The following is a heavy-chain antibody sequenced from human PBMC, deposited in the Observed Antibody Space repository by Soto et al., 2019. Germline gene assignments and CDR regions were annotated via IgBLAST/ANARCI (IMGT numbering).Heavy chain of an antibody. CDR1: GFTFDDYG. Sequence: GGSLRLSCAASGFTFDDYGMSWVRQAPGKGLEWVSGINWNGGSTGYADSVKGRFTISRDNAKNSLYLQMNSLRAEDTALYYCAREGLGYCSSTSCYLDAFDIWGQGTMVTVSS. CDR3: AREGLGYCSSTSCYLDAFDI. J-gene: IGHJ3*02. D-gene: IGHD2-2*01. CDR2: INWNGGST. V-gene: IGHV3-20*04.